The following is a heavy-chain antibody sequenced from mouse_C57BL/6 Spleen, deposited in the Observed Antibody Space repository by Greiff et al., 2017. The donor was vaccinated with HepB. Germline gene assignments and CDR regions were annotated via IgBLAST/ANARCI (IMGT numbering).Heavy chain of an antibody. CDR3: ARDDHYGSSFPYYFDY. J-gene: IGHJ2*01. CDR2: ISDGGSYT. V-gene: IGHV5-4*01. CDR1: GFTFSSYA. Sequence: EVKVVESGGGLVKPGGSLKLSCAASGFTFSSYAMSWVRQTPEKRLEWVATISDGGSYTYYPDNVKGRFTISRDNSKNNLYLQMSHLKSEDTAMYYCARDDHYGSSFPYYFDYWGQGTTLTVSS. D-gene: IGHD1-1*01.